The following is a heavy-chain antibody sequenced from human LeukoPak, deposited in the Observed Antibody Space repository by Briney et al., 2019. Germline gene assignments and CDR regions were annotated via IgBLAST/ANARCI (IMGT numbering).Heavy chain of an antibody. CDR1: EFTVSNNY. J-gene: IGHJ4*02. Sequence: PGGSLRLSCAASEFTVSNNYMSWVRQAPGKGLEWVSVLYIDGRTSYADSVKGRFTVSRDNSKNTLYLQMNSLRAEDTAVYYCASLMVITSVTRGFDYWGQGTLVTVSS. CDR3: ASLMVITSVTRGFDY. CDR2: LYIDGRT. D-gene: IGHD4-17*01. V-gene: IGHV3-66*01.